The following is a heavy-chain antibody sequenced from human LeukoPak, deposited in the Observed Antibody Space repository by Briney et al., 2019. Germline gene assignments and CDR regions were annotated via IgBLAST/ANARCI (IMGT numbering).Heavy chain of an antibody. D-gene: IGHD3-10*01. CDR1: GFTFSSYG. V-gene: IGHV3-30*02. CDR2: IRYDGSNK. CDR3: AKDRGYGSGSYFDY. J-gene: IGHJ4*02. Sequence: GGSLRLSCAASGFTFSSYGMHWVRQAPGKGLQWVAFIRYDGSNKYYADSVKGRFTISRDNSKNTLYLQMNSLRTEDTALYYCAKDRGYGSGSYFDYWGQGTLVTVSS.